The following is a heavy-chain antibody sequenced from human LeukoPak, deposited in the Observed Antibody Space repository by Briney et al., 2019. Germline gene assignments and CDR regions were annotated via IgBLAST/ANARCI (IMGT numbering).Heavy chain of an antibody. CDR1: GFTFSTYN. CDR2: IRGSSNYI. V-gene: IGHV3-21*01. Sequence: GGSLRLSCAASGFTFSTYNMIWVRQAPGEGLEWVSSIRGSSNYIHYADSVKGRFSISRDNAKSSLYLQMNSLRADDTAVYYCARLDSSAWFSDYWGQGTLVTVSS. CDR3: ARLDSSAWFSDY. J-gene: IGHJ4*02. D-gene: IGHD6-19*01.